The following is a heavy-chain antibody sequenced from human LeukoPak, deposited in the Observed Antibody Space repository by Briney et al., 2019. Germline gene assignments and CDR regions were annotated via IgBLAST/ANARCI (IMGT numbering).Heavy chain of an antibody. D-gene: IGHD1-26*01. CDR1: GFTFSSYE. CDR2: ISSSGSTI. Sequence: GGSLRLSCAASGFTFSSYEMNWVRQAPGKGLEWVSYISSSGSTIYYADSVKGRFTISRDNAKNSLYLQMNSLGAEDTAVYYCAQWSRYFDYWGQGTLVTVSS. CDR3: AQWSRYFDY. V-gene: IGHV3-48*03. J-gene: IGHJ4*02.